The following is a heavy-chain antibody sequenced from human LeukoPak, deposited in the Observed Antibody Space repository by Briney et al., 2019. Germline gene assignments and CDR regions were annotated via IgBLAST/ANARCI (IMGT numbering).Heavy chain of an antibody. V-gene: IGHV4-39*07. CDR1: GGSISSGGDY. CDR2: INHSGST. Sequence: SETLSLTCTVSGGSISSGGDYWSWIRQPPGKGLEWIGEINHSGSTNYNPSLKSRVTISVDTSKNQFSLKLSSVTAADTAVYYCARVYDSSGYYFDYWGQGTLVTVSS. D-gene: IGHD3-22*01. J-gene: IGHJ4*02. CDR3: ARVYDSSGYYFDY.